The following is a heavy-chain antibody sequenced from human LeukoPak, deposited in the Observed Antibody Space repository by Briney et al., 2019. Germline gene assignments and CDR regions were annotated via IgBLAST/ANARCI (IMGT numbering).Heavy chain of an antibody. CDR3: ASSGSYRFDD. CDR1: GFTFSSYS. Sequence: GGSLRLSCAASGFTFSSYSMNWVRQAPGKGLEWVSHITASGTAMFYADSVKGRFTISRNNAKNSLYLQMNSLRDEDTAVYYCASSGSYRFDDWGQGTLVTVSS. CDR2: ITASGTAM. J-gene: IGHJ4*02. V-gene: IGHV3-48*02. D-gene: IGHD1-26*01.